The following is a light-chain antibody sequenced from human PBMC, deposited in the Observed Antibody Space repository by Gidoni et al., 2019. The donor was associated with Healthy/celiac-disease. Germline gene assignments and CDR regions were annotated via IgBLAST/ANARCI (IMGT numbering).Light chain of an antibody. V-gene: IGLV2-14*01. CDR3: SSYTSSSPGV. CDR1: SSDVGGYNY. J-gene: IGLJ1*01. Sequence: QSALTQPASVSGSPGQSITISCTGTSSDVGGYNYVSWYQQPPGKAPTLMIYDVSNRPSGVSNRFSGSKSGNTASLTISGLQAEDEADYYCSSYTSSSPGVFGTGTKVTVL. CDR2: DVS.